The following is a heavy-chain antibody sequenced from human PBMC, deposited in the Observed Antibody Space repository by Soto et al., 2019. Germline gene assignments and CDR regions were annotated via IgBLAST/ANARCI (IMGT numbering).Heavy chain of an antibody. J-gene: IGHJ3*02. Sequence: EVQLVETGGGLIQPGGSLRLSCAASGFIVSSNFMSWVRQAPGKGLEWVSAIYTGGSTHYADSVKGRFTISRDNSKNTLFLQMDSLRAEDTAVYYCAGGSSGWFDAFHIWGQGKMVTVSS. CDR1: GFIVSSNF. D-gene: IGHD6-19*01. CDR2: IYTGGST. V-gene: IGHV3-53*02. CDR3: AGGSSGWFDAFHI.